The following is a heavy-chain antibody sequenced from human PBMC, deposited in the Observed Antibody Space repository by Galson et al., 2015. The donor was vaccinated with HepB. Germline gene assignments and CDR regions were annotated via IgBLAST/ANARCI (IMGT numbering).Heavy chain of an antibody. J-gene: IGHJ4*02. V-gene: IGHV3-23*01. CDR1: GFTFSSYA. CDR3: AKAGVYGSGSYYNPLSYFDY. D-gene: IGHD3-10*01. CDR2: ISGSGGST. Sequence: SLRLSCAASGFTFSSYAMSWVRQAPGKGLEWVSAISGSGGSTYYADSVKGRFTISRDNSKNTLYLQMNSLRAEDTAVYYCAKAGVYGSGSYYNPLSYFDYWGQGTLVTVSS.